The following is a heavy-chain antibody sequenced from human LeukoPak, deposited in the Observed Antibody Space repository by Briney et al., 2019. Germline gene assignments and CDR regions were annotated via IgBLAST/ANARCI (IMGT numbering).Heavy chain of an antibody. Sequence: GGSLRLSCAASGFAFSDSYMTWIRQAPGKGLEWVSDISSSSSTIYYADSVKGRFTISRDNAKNSLYLQMNSLRAEDTAVYCCARDLDGNSIWYFDLWGRGTLVTVSS. V-gene: IGHV3-11*04. CDR1: GFAFSDSY. CDR2: ISSSSSTI. D-gene: IGHD4-23*01. CDR3: ARDLDGNSIWYFDL. J-gene: IGHJ2*01.